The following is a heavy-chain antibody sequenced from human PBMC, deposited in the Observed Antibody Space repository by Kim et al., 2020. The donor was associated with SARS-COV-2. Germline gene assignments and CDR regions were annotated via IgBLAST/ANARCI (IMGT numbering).Heavy chain of an antibody. V-gene: IGHV3-33*05. CDR3: AREKDQSAGQDY. D-gene: IGHD6-13*01. CDR2: ISYDGSNK. Sequence: GESLKISCAASGFTFSSYGMHWVRQAPGKGLEWVAVISYDGSNKYYADSVKGRFTISRDNSKNTLYLQMNSLRAEDTAVYYCAREKDQSAGQDYWGQGTL. CDR1: GFTFSSYG. J-gene: IGHJ4*02.